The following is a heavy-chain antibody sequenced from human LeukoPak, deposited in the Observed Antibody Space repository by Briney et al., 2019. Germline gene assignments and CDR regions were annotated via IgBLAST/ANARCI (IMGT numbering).Heavy chain of an antibody. D-gene: IGHD3-10*01. Sequence: PSETLSLTCGVSGGSFSGFFWTWIRQSPGRGLEWIGEINRRGTTYYNPSLESRLAISLDTSRNQFFLNLTSVTAADTAVYFCARGGTTYFSGSGTHPGGQGTLVTVSS. CDR1: GGSFSGFF. J-gene: IGHJ5*02. CDR2: INRRGTT. V-gene: IGHV4-34*01. CDR3: ARGGTTYFSGSGTHP.